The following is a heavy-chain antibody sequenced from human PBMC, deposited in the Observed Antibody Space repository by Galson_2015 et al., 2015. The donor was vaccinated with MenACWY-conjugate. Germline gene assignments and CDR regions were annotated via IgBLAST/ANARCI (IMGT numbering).Heavy chain of an antibody. CDR3: AAGPYGAPRCYYDY. V-gene: IGHV1-3*01. CDR1: GDTLTRYA. Sequence: SVKVSCKGSGDTLTRYAIHWVRQAPGQRLGWMGWINAATGNTKYSETLLDRVTIRRDTSANTVYMELSSLRSEDTAVYYCAAGPYGAPRCYYDYWGQGTLVIVSS. CDR2: INAATGNT. J-gene: IGHJ4*02. D-gene: IGHD4-17*01.